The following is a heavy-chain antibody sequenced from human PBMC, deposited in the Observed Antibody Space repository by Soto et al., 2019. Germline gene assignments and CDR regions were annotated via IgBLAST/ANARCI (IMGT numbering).Heavy chain of an antibody. CDR3: ARHDSSGYSFFGY. CDR2: VYYSGST. CDR1: GGSISSYY. V-gene: IGHV4-59*08. Sequence: SETLSLTCTVSGGSISSYYWSWIRQPPGRGLEWIGYVYYSGSTNYNPSLKSRVTLSVDTSKNQFSLRLTSVTAADTAVYYCARHDSSGYSFFGYWGQGTLVTVSS. J-gene: IGHJ4*02. D-gene: IGHD3-22*01.